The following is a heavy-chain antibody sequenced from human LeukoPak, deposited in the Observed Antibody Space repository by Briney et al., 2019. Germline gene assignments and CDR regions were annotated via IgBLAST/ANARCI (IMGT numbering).Heavy chain of an antibody. Sequence: PSETLSLTCTVSGGSISRSGYYWSWIRQPPGKGLEWIGEINHSGSTNYNPSLKSRVTISVDTSKNQFSLKLSSVTAADTAVYYCARGRGGRGTLYYYYYGMDVWGQGTTVTVSS. CDR3: ARGRGGRGTLYYYYYGMDV. CDR1: GGSISRSGYY. J-gene: IGHJ6*02. CDR2: INHSGST. D-gene: IGHD3-16*01. V-gene: IGHV4-39*07.